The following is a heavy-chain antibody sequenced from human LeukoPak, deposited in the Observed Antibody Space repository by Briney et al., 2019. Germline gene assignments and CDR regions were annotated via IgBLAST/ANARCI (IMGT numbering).Heavy chain of an antibody. J-gene: IGHJ5*02. CDR3: AKDHPGSIVVPAAILGGTFDP. V-gene: IGHV3-30*18. Sequence: PGGSLRLSCAASGFTFSSYGMHWVRQAPGKGLEWVAVISYDGSNKYYADSVKGRFTISRDNSKNTLYLQMNSLRAEDTAVYYCAKDHPGSIVVPAAILGGTFDPWGQGTLVTVSS. CDR1: GFTFSSYG. D-gene: IGHD2-2*02. CDR2: ISYDGSNK.